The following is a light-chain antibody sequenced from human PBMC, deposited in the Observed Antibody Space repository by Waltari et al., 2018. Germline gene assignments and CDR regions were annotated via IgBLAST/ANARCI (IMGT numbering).Light chain of an antibody. V-gene: IGKV1-5*03. CDR1: QTINTW. Sequence: DIQMTQSPSTLSASVGDRVTTTCRASQTINTWLAWYQQKPGKAPNLLIYRTSTLESGVPSRFSGSGSGTEFTLTISSLQPDDFATYYCQQAWTFGQGTKVEIK. CDR3: QQAWT. J-gene: IGKJ1*01. CDR2: RTS.